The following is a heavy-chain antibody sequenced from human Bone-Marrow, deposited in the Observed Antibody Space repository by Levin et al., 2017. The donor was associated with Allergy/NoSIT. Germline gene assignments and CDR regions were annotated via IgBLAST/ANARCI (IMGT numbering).Heavy chain of an antibody. J-gene: IGHJ3*02. D-gene: IGHD4-11*01. CDR3: SRVSLSYRDSNGRGPFDS. CDR2: IRSYSYGGTT. Sequence: GGSLRLSCTASRFTFGDYGMSWLRQAPGKGLEWVGFIRSYSYGGTTEYAASVKGRFTILRDDSKSNAYLQMHSLKTEDTAVYFCSRVSLSYRDSNGRGPFDSWGQGTMVTVSS. CDR1: RFTFGDYG. V-gene: IGHV3-49*03.